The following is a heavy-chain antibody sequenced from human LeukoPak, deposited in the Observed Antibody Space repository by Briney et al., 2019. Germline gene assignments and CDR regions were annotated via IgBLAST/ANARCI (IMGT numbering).Heavy chain of an antibody. CDR2: ICFSGST. CDR3: TRAETY. V-gene: IGHV4-31*03. CDR1: GGSISSGDYS. J-gene: IGHJ4*02. Sequence: SETLSLTCTVSGGSISSGDYSWNWVRQHPGKGLEWIGHICFSGSTSYNPSLKSRVTISLDTSKNQFSLKLRSVTAADTAVYYCTRAETYWGQGTLVTVSS.